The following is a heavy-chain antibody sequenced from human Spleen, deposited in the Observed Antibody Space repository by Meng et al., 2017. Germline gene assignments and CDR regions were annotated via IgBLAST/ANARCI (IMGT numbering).Heavy chain of an antibody. J-gene: IGHJ4*01. CDR2: IWYDGRNK. CDR3: ARDFFFGVRGVTYFFDY. D-gene: IGHD3-10*01. CDR1: GFPFSSYG. V-gene: IGHV3-33*01. Sequence: GESLKISCAASGFPFSSYGIHWVRQAPGKGLEWVAVIWYDGRNKYYADSVKGRFTISRDNSKNTLYLQMNSLRAEDTAVYYCARDFFFGVRGVTYFFDYWGQG.